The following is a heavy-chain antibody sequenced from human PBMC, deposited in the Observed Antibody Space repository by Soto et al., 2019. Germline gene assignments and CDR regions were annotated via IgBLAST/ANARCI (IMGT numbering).Heavy chain of an antibody. CDR1: GGTFSIYT. Sequence: QVQLVQSGSEVKKPGSSVRVSCKASGGTFSIYTISWVRQAPGQGLEWMGRVIPFLDITSYSRRFQGRVTITADKSTTTAYMELSSLRSEDTSVYYCSRDRDNGNLPNFDSLGQGTLVTVYS. V-gene: IGHV1-69*02. D-gene: IGHD1-7*01. CDR2: VIPFLDIT. J-gene: IGHJ4*02. CDR3: SRDRDNGNLPNFDS.